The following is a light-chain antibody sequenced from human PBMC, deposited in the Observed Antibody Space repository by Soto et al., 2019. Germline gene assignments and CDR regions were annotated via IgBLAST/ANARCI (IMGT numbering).Light chain of an antibody. J-gene: IGLJ1*01. CDR3: QSYDNRLSADV. Sequence: QSVLTQPPSVSGAPGQRVTISCTGSSSNIGAGYDVHWYLQLPGTAPKLLVYTNNNRPSGVPDRFSGSTSGTSASLAITGLQAEDEADYYCQSYDNRLSADVFGTGTKLTVL. CDR2: TNN. V-gene: IGLV1-40*01. CDR1: SSNIGAGYD.